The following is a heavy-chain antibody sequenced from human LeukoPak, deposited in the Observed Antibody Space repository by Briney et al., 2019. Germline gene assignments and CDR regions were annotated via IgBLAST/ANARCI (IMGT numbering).Heavy chain of an antibody. V-gene: IGHV1-2*02. CDR2: INPNSGGT. CDR1: GYTFTGYF. D-gene: IGHD5-18*01. Sequence: ASVKASCKASGYTFTGYFMHWVRQAPGQGLEWMGWINPNSGGTNYAQKFQGRVTTTRDTSISTAYMELSRLRSDDTAVYYCARVVDTAEHWGQGTLVTVSS. J-gene: IGHJ1*01. CDR3: ARVVDTAEH.